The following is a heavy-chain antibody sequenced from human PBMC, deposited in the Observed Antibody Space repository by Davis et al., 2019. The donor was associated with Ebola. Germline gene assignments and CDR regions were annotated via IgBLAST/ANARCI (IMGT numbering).Heavy chain of an antibody. J-gene: IGHJ3*02. CDR2: ISYDGSNK. CDR3: ASASVWNDDIDAFDI. Sequence: PGGSLRPSGAASGFTSSSYARHGVRQAPGKGLEWVAVISYDGSNKYYADTVKGRFTISRDNSKNTLYLQMNSLRAEDTAVYNCASASVWNDDIDAFDIWGQGTMVTVSS. D-gene: IGHD1-1*01. V-gene: IGHV3-30-3*01. CDR1: GFTSSSYA.